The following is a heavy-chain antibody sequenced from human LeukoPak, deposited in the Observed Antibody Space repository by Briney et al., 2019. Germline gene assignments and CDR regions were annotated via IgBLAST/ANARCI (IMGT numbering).Heavy chain of an antibody. CDR2: IYTSGST. Sequence: SETLSLTCTVSGGSISSGSYYWSWIRQPAGKGLEWIGRIYTSGSTNYNPSLKSRVTISVDTSKNQFSLKLSSVTAADTAVYYCARGEVWRRHPWYFDLWGRGTLVTVSS. J-gene: IGHJ2*01. V-gene: IGHV4-61*02. D-gene: IGHD2-21*02. CDR1: GGSISSGSYY. CDR3: ARGEVWRRHPWYFDL.